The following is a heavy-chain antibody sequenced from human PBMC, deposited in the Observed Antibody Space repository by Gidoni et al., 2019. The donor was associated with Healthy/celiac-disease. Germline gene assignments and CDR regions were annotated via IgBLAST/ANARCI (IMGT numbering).Heavy chain of an antibody. J-gene: IGHJ6*02. CDR2: TYYRSKWYN. V-gene: IGHV6-1*01. CDR1: GDSVSSNSAS. Sequence: QVQLQQSGPGLVKPSQTLSLTCAISGDSVSSNSASWTWISQSPSRGLEWLGRTYYRSKWYNAYAVSVKSRITINPDTSKNQFSLQLNSVTPEDTAVYYCARGGIAVAYDYYYYGMDVWGQGTTVTVSS. D-gene: IGHD6-19*01. CDR3: ARGGIAVAYDYYYYGMDV.